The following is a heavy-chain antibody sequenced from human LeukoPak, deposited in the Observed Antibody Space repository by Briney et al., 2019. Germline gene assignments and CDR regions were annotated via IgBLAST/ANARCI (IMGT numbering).Heavy chain of an antibody. CDR2: ISYDGSNK. CDR1: GFTFSSYG. D-gene: IGHD3-22*01. CDR3: AKGGYYDSSGYYPLGDV. J-gene: IGHJ6*02. Sequence: QPGRSLRLSCAASGFTFSSYGMHWVHQAPGKRLEWVAVISYDGSNKYYADSVKGRFTISRDNSKNTLYLQMNSLRAEGTAVYYCAKGGYYDSSGYYPLGDVWGQGTTVTVSS. V-gene: IGHV3-30*18.